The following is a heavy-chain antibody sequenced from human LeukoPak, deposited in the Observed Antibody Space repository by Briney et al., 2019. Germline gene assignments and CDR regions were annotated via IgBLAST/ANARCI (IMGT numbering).Heavy chain of an antibody. CDR3: VKDRSIAAPNNDFFDS. CDR2: ISSNGATT. D-gene: IGHD6-6*01. Sequence: GGSLSPSCSASGFTFNRFYFHWFRKAQGKELEFFYNISSNGATTYYADSVKGRFTISRDNSKNTLYLQMSSLRADDTAVYYCVKDRSIAAPNNDFFDSWGQGALVTVSS. V-gene: IGHV3-64D*06. CDR1: GFTFNRFY. J-gene: IGHJ4*02.